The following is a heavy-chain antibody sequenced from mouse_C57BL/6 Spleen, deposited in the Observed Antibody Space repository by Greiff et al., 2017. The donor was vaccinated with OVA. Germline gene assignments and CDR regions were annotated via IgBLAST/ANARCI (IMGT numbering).Heavy chain of an antibody. D-gene: IGHD2-3*01. CDR3: ARGAIEDGYYWFAY. V-gene: IGHV1-18*01. CDR1: GYTFTDYN. Sequence: EVQLQESGPELVKPGASVKIPCKASGYTFTDYNMDWVKHSHGKSLAWIGDINPNNGGTIYNQKFKGKATLTVDKSSSTAYMELRSLTSEDTAVYYCARGAIEDGYYWFAYWGQGTLVTVSA. CDR2: INPNNGGT. J-gene: IGHJ3*01.